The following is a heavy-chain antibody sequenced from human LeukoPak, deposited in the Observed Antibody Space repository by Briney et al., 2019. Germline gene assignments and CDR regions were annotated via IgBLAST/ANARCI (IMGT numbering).Heavy chain of an antibody. D-gene: IGHD3-10*01. CDR1: RYTFTSYD. CDR3: ARLSQTPDYYTLGGYYYLGY. V-gene: IGHV1-8*01. CDR2: MNPNTGRT. Sequence: ASVKVSCKASRYTFTSYDINWVREAAGHGLEWMGWMNPNTGRTGYAQKFQGRITMTRDASINTAYMELTNLRSEDTAIYYCARLSQTPDYYTLGGYYYLGYWGQGTPVTVSS. J-gene: IGHJ4*02.